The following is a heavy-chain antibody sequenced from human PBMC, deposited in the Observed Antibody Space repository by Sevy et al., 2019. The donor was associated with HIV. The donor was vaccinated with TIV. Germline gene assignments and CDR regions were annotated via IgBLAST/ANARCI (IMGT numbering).Heavy chain of an antibody. CDR2: ISSSSSYI. CDR3: ARVKDYGGYGAFDI. CDR1: GFTFNSYT. J-gene: IGHJ3*02. V-gene: IGHV3-21*01. D-gene: IGHD4-17*01. Sequence: GGSLRLSCAGSGFTFNSYTMNWVRQAPGKGLEWVSSISSSSSYIHYGDSVKGRFTISRDNAKSSLFLQMNSLRAEETAIYFCARVKDYGGYGAFDIWGQGTMVTVSS.